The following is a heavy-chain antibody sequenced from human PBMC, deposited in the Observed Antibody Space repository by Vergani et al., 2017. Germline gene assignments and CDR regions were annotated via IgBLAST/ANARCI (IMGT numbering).Heavy chain of an antibody. CDR1: GDSISSGCYS. D-gene: IGHD3-16*01. V-gene: IGHV4-30-2*01. Sequence: QLQLQESGSGLVKPSQTVSLTCAVSGDSISSGCYSWSWIRQPPGKGLEWIGYIYHSGNTFYNPSLKSRVTISVDRSKNQFSLKLTSVTAADTAVFFCARVTSTARLGRVCYYIDVWGKGTSVTVSS. CDR2: IYHSGNT. CDR3: ARVTSTARLGRVCYYIDV. J-gene: IGHJ6*03.